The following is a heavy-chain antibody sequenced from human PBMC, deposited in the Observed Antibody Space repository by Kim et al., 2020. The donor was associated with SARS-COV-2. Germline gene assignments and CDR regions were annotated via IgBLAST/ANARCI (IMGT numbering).Heavy chain of an antibody. D-gene: IGHD2-2*01. CDR2: INHSGST. J-gene: IGHJ6*02. Sequence: SETLSLTCAVYGGSFSAYYWSWIRQPPGKGLEWIGEINHSGSTNYNPSLKSRVTISVDTSKNQFSLKLSSVTAADTAVYYCARGADIVVVPAARGGRYSMDVWGQGTTVTVSS. CDR1: GGSFSAYY. CDR3: ARGADIVVVPAARGGRYSMDV. V-gene: IGHV4-34*01.